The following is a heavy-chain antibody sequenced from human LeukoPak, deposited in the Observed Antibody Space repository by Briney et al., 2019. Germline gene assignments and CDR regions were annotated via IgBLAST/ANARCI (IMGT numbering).Heavy chain of an antibody. V-gene: IGHV3-23*01. CDR1: GGTFSSYA. CDR3: AKDRFVYSRAFFDY. Sequence: SCKASGGTFSSYAMSWVRQAPGKGLEWVSAISGSGGSTYYADSVKGRFTISRDNSKNTLYLQMNSLRAEDTAVYYCAKDRFVYSRAFFDYWGQGTLVTVSS. D-gene: IGHD6-13*01. CDR2: ISGSGGST. J-gene: IGHJ4*02.